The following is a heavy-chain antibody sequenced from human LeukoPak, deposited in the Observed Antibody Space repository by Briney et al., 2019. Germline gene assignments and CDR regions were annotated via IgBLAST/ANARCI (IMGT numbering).Heavy chain of an antibody. CDR3: ARRVGYCSTTSCYRAFDI. D-gene: IGHD2-2*01. Sequence: GESLKISCKGSGYSFTSYWIGWVRQMPGRGLEWMAIIYPGDSDTRYSPSFQGQVTISADKSISTAYLQWSSLKASDTAMYYCARRVGYCSTTSCYRAFDIWGQGIMVTVSS. V-gene: IGHV5-51*01. J-gene: IGHJ3*02. CDR2: IYPGDSDT. CDR1: GYSFTSYW.